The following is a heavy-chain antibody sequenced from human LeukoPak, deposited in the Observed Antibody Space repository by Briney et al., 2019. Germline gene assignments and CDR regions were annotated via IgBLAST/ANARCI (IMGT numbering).Heavy chain of an antibody. J-gene: IGHJ6*03. CDR1: GFTFSDYW. Sequence: GGSLRLSCAASGFTFSDYWIHWVRQVPGKGPVWVSRINTDGSSTVYAASVKGRFTISRDNAKNTLSLQMNSLRAEDTAVYYCARGGYCNGGIRHNRIYYYYYYMDVWGKGTTVTVSS. CDR3: ARGGYCNGGIRHNRIYYYYYYMDV. V-gene: IGHV3-74*01. D-gene: IGHD2-15*01. CDR2: INTDGSST.